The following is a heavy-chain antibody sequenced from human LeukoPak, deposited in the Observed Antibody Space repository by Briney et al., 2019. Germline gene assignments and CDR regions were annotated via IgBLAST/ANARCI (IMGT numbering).Heavy chain of an antibody. V-gene: IGHV3-23*01. CDR2: ISDSGGST. CDR3: AKYGTYDSSGYILD. D-gene: IGHD3-22*01. J-gene: IGHJ4*02. Sequence: PGGSLRLSCAASGFTYSRYVMSWVRQAPGKGLEWVSGISDSGGSTYYADSVKGRFTISRDNSKNTLYLQMNSLRAEDTAVYYCAKYGTYDSSGYILDWGQGTLVTVSS. CDR1: GFTYSRYV.